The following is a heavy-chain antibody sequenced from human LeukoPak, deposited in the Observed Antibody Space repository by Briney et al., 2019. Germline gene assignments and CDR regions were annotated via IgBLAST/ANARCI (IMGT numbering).Heavy chain of an antibody. J-gene: IGHJ4*02. CDR1: GFTFDTYA. CDR2: ISGSGGST. V-gene: IGHV3-23*01. D-gene: IGHD6-6*01. Sequence: PGGSLRLSCAASGFTFDTYAMTWVRQAPGKGLEWVSAISGSGGSTYYAGSVRGRFTISRDNSKNTLYLQMNSLRAEDTAVYYCAKDRWYSSSFPDSWGQGTLVTVSS. CDR3: AKDRWYSSSFPDS.